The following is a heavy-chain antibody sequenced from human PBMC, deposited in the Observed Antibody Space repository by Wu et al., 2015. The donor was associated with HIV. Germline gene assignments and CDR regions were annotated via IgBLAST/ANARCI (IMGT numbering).Heavy chain of an antibody. J-gene: IGHJ6*04. CDR1: GYNFGAVD. CDR3: ARGVRRDFYYMDF. V-gene: IGHV1-8*02. D-gene: IGHD5-24*01. Sequence: VQLTQSGPEMKKPGASVRVSCKTSGYNFGAVDINWVRQAPGQGLEWMGWVNPDSGNSGSVQKFQDRLTITRNASIRTVYMELSSLTSEDTAVYYCARGVRRDFYYMDFWGKGPRSPSSQ. CDR2: VNPDSGNS.